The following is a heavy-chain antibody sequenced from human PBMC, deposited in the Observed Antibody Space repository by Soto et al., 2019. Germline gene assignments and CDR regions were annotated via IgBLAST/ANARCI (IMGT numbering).Heavy chain of an antibody. CDR1: GFTFSSYA. CDR2: ISYDGSNK. V-gene: IGHV3-30-3*01. Sequence: HPGGSLRLSCAASGFTFSSYAMHWVRQAPGKGLEWVAVISYDGSNKYYADSVKGRFTISRDNSKNTLYLQMNSLRAEDTAVYYCARDAAAGTWSAYYFDYWGQGTLVTAPQ. D-gene: IGHD6-13*01. J-gene: IGHJ4*02. CDR3: ARDAAAGTWSAYYFDY.